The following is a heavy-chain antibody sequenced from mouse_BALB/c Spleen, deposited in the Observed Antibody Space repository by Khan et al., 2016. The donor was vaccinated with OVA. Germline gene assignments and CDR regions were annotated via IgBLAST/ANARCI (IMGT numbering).Heavy chain of an antibody. CDR1: GFTFSNYA. Sequence: EVQLVESGGGLVKPGGSLKLSCSASGFTFSNYAMSWVRQSPEKRLEWVASISSGDITYYPDRVKGRFTISRDNARNILYLQMSSLRSEDTAMYYCARDYWFAYWGEGTLVTVSA. V-gene: IGHV5-6-5*01. CDR2: ISSGDIT. CDR3: ARDYWFAY. J-gene: IGHJ3*01.